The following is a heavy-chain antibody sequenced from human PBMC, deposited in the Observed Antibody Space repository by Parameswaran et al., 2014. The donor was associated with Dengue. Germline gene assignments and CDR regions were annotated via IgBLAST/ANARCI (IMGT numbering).Heavy chain of an antibody. V-gene: IGHV5-51*01. CDR2: INPGDSDT. Sequence: VRQAPGKGLEWMGIINPGDSDTRYTPSFQGQVTISADKSISTAYLQWTSLKASDNAMYYCARHRAAGGGYYYGMDVWGQGTTVTVSS. D-gene: IGHD6-13*01. J-gene: IGHJ6*02. CDR3: ARHRAAGGGYYYGMDV.